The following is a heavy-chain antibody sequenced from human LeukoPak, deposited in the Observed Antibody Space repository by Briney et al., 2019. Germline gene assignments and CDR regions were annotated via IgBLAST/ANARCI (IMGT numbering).Heavy chain of an antibody. Sequence: GGSLRLSCAAPGITFSNYNMDWVRQAPGKGLEWISSITSSSSYTFYADSVKGRFTISRDNAKNSLYLQMNSLRVEDTAIYYCARDPYNGAYSEGYYYYYMDVWGKGTTVTVSS. CDR2: ITSSSSYT. D-gene: IGHD1-1*01. J-gene: IGHJ6*03. CDR3: ARDPYNGAYSEGYYYYYMDV. CDR1: GITFSNYN. V-gene: IGHV3-21*01.